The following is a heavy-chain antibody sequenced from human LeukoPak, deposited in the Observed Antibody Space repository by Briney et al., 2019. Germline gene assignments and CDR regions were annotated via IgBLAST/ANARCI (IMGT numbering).Heavy chain of an antibody. CDR2: ISYDGSNK. V-gene: IGHV3-30-3*01. CDR1: GFTFSSYA. J-gene: IGHJ4*02. Sequence: GGSPRLSCAASGFTFSSYAMHWVRQAPGKGLEWVAVISYDGSNKYYADSVKGRFTISRDNSKNTLYLQMNSLRAEDTAVYYCARLQLWSYHFDYWGQGTLVTVSS. CDR3: ARLQLWSYHFDY. D-gene: IGHD5-18*01.